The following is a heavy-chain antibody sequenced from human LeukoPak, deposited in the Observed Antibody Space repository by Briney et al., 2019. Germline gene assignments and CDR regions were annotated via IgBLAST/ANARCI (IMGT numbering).Heavy chain of an antibody. Sequence: SETLSLTCTVSGGSISSSSYYWGWIRQPPGKGLEWIGSIYYSGSTYYNPSLKSRVTISVDTSKNQFSLKLSSVTAADTAVYYCATYYYDSSGPRDYWGQGTLVTVSS. D-gene: IGHD3-22*01. CDR1: GGSISSSSYY. J-gene: IGHJ4*02. CDR2: IYYSGST. V-gene: IGHV4-39*01. CDR3: ATYYYDSSGPRDY.